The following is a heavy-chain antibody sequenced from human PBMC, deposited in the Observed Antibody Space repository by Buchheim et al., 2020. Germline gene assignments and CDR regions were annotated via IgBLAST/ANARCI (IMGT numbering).Heavy chain of an antibody. D-gene: IGHD3-22*01. CDR1: GGSFSGYY. Sequence: QVQLQQWGAGLLKPSETLSLTCAVYGGSFSGYYWSWIRQPPGKGLEWIGEINHSGSTNYNPSLKSRVTISVDTSKNQFSLKMRSVTAADTAVYNCARDVRDRSGYYPVDYWGQGT. V-gene: IGHV4-34*01. J-gene: IGHJ4*02. CDR2: INHSGST. CDR3: ARDVRDRSGYYPVDY.